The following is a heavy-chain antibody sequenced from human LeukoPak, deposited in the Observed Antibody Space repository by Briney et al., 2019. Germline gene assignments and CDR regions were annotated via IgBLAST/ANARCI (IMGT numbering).Heavy chain of an antibody. D-gene: IGHD6-6*01. J-gene: IGHJ4*02. Sequence: PGGSLRLSCAASGFTFSSYAMSWVRQAPGKGLEWVSAITGSGGSTYYADSVKGRFTISRDNSKNTLYLQMNSLRAEDTAVYHCAEDRWRSSSGGFDYWDQGTPVTVSS. CDR2: ITGSGGST. V-gene: IGHV3-23*01. CDR1: GFTFSSYA. CDR3: AEDRWRSSSGGFDY.